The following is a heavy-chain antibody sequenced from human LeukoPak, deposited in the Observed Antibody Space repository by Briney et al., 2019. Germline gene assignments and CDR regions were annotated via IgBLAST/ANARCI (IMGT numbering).Heavy chain of an antibody. CDR2: ISYDGSNK. CDR3: ARGDYGGKKGGVDY. J-gene: IGHJ4*02. D-gene: IGHD4-23*01. Sequence: GGSLRLSCVASGFTFSTYAMYWVRQAPGKGLEWLAVISYDGSNKYYADSVKGRFTISRDNSKNTLYLQMNSLRAEDTAVYYCARGDYGGKKGGVDYWGQGTLVTVSS. V-gene: IGHV3-30*04. CDR1: GFTFSTYA.